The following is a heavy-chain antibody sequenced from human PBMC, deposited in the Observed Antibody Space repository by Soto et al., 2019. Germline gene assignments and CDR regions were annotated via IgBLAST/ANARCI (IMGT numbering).Heavy chain of an antibody. CDR1: VLNFSNGW. Sequence: PGGSLRLSCAASVLNFSNGWMSWARQSPGKGLEWVGRIKSKTDGGTTDYAAPVKGRFTISRDDSKNTLYLQMNSLKPEDTAVYYCTTELPDAFDIWGQGTMVTVSS. CDR3: TTELPDAFDI. D-gene: IGHD1-26*01. J-gene: IGHJ3*02. V-gene: IGHV3-15*01. CDR2: IKSKTDGGTT.